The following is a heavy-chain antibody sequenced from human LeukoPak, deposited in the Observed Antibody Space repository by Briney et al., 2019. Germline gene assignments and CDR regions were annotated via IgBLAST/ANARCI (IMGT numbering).Heavy chain of an antibody. V-gene: IGHV3-21*04. CDR1: GFTFSSYS. J-gene: IGHJ4*02. CDR2: ISSSSSYI. CDR3: AKWKSSTSSYYFDY. D-gene: IGHD2-2*01. Sequence: GGSLRLSCAASGFTFSSYSMNWVRQAPGKGLEWVSSISSSSSYIYYADSVKGRFTISRDNAKNSLSLQMNSLRAEDTAVYYCAKWKSSTSSYYFDYWGQGTLVTVSS.